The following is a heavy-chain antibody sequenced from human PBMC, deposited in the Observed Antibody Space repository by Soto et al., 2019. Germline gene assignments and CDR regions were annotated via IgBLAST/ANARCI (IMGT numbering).Heavy chain of an antibody. J-gene: IGHJ4*02. CDR2: IYYSGIT. D-gene: IGHD2-8*02. CDR3: ARGGGVCYFDH. CDR1: GGSISSYY. Sequence: SETLSLTSTVSGGSISSYYWSWIRQPPGKGLEWIGYIYYSGITDYSSSLKSRVTISVDTSKSQFSLKLSSVTAADTAVYYCARGGGVCYFDHWGQGTLVTVSS. V-gene: IGHV4-59*01.